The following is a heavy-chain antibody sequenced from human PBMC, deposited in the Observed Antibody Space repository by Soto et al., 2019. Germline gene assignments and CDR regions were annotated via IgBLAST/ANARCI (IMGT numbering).Heavy chain of an antibody. CDR1: GFTFSSYS. J-gene: IGHJ3*02. D-gene: IGHD6-19*01. V-gene: IGHV3-21*01. CDR2: ISSSSSYI. CDR3: ARGEQWLVGAFDI. Sequence: GSLRLSCAASGFTFSSYSMNWVRQAPGKGLEWVSSISSSSSYIYYADSVKGRFTISGDNAKNSLYLQMNSLRAEDTAVYYCARGEQWLVGAFDIWGQGTMVTVSS.